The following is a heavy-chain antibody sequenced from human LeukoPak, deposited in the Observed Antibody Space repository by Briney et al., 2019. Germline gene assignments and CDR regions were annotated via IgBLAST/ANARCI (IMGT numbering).Heavy chain of an antibody. CDR3: ARQPSGYCSSTSCYIIDY. J-gene: IGHJ4*02. V-gene: IGHV1-2*02. Sequence: ASVKVSCKASGYTFTGYYMHWVRQAPGQGLEWMGWINPNSGGTNYAQKFQGRVTMTRDTSISTAYMELSRLRSDDTAVYYCARQPSGYCSSTSCYIIDYWGQGTLVTVSS. D-gene: IGHD2-2*02. CDR1: GYTFTGYY. CDR2: INPNSGGT.